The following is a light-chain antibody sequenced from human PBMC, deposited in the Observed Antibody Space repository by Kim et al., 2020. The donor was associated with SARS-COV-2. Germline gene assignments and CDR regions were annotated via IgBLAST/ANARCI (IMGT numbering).Light chain of an antibody. Sequence: EVVLTQSPATLSVSPGDRATLSCRASQSINTNLAWYQQKPGQAPRLLIFGASIRATGFPARFSGSGSGREFTLTISSLQSEDFAVYYCQQYYKWASVTFGGGTKVEI. CDR3: QQYYKWASVT. CDR1: QSINTN. J-gene: IGKJ4*01. CDR2: GAS. V-gene: IGKV3D-15*01.